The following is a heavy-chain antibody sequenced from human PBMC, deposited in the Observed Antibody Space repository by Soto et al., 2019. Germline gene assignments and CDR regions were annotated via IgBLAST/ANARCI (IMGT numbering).Heavy chain of an antibody. V-gene: IGHV3-49*03. CDR3: TRVCSGGSCPRIPLV. D-gene: IGHD2-15*01. CDR1: GFTFGDYA. Sequence: EVQLVESGGGLVQPGRSLRLSCTASGFTFGDYAMSWFRQATGKGLEWVGFIRSKAYGGTTEYAASVKGRFTISRDDSKSIAYLQMTSMKTADTAVYYCTRVCSGGSCPRIPLVWGQGTLVTVSS. J-gene: IGHJ4*02. CDR2: IRSKAYGGTT.